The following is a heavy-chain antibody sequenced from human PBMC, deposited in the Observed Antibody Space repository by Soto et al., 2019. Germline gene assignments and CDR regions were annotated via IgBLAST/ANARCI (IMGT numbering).Heavy chain of an antibody. CDR3: ARTHYHFWRGAGYMAV. J-gene: IGHJ6*03. D-gene: IGHD3-3*01. CDR2: LYSGGTT. CDR1: GFTVSSDY. Sequence: EVQLVESGGGLVQPGGSLRLSCAVSGFTVSSDYLTWVRQAPGKGLEWVSLLYSGGTTHYADSVRGRFTISRDNSKNALYLQMNTLRVEDTAVYYCARTHYHFWRGAGYMAVWGKGTTFPVSS. V-gene: IGHV3-66*01.